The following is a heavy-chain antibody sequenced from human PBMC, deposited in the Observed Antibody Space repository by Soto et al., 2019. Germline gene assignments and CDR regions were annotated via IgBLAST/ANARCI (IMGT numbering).Heavy chain of an antibody. J-gene: IGHJ4*02. Sequence: SETLSLTCTVSGGSISSSSYYWGWIRQPPGKGLEWIGSIYYSGSTYYNPSLKSRVTISVDTSKNQFSLKLSSVTAADTAVYYCARHEVRYFGTFDYWGQGTLVTVSS. CDR2: IYYSGST. CDR3: ARHEVRYFGTFDY. D-gene: IGHD3-9*01. V-gene: IGHV4-39*01. CDR1: GGSISSSSYY.